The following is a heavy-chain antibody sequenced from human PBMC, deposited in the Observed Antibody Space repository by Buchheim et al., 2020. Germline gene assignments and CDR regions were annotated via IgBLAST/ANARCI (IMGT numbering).Heavy chain of an antibody. CDR1: GYTFNNYY. V-gene: IGHV1-46*02. CDR2: ITPRGQRK. D-gene: IGHD2-2*01. J-gene: IGHJ4*02. CDR3: AREAPDTYFFDY. Sequence: QVRLVQSGAEVRDPGASVKISCKTSGYTFNNYYMQWARQAPGQRLEWMGAITPRGQRKDYAQRFQGRFTMTWETSTSTAYMDLSSLTSEDTAVYYCAREAPDTYFFDYWGQGTL.